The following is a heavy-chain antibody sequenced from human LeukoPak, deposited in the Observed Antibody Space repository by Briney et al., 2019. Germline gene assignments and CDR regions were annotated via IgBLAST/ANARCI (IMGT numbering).Heavy chain of an antibody. CDR2: ISGYNGDT. J-gene: IGHJ4*02. Sequence: ASVKVSCKTSGYTFSRYGITWVRQAPGQGLEWMGWISGYNGDTNYAQKFQGRVTMTRDTSISTAYMELSRLRSDDTAVYYCARGDCSGGSCLNQFDYWGQGTLVTASS. D-gene: IGHD2-15*01. CDR3: ARGDCSGGSCLNQFDY. CDR1: GYTFSRYG. V-gene: IGHV1-18*01.